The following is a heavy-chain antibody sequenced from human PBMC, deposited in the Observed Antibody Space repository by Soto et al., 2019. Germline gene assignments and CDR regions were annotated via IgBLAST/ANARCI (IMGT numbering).Heavy chain of an antibody. CDR2: ISSSSSYT. V-gene: IGHV3-11*06. Sequence: GGSLRLSCVASGFTFSDYYMSWIRQAPGKGLEWVSYISSSSSYTNYADSVKGRFTISRDNAKNSLYLQMNSLRAEDTAVYYCARDSYDSSGYSTPFDYWGQGTLVTVSS. CDR3: ARDSYDSSGYSTPFDY. J-gene: IGHJ4*02. CDR1: GFTFSDYY. D-gene: IGHD3-22*01.